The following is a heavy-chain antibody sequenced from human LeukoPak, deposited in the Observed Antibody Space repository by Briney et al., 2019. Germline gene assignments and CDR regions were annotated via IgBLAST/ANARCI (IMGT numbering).Heavy chain of an antibody. CDR1: GFDFSDYA. V-gene: IGHV3-30-3*01. Sequence: GGSLRLSCAASGFDFSDYAMNWVRQAPGKGLEWVAVISYDGSNKYYADSVKGRFTISRDNSKNTLYLQMNSLRAEDTAVYYCARDPSKPLAVAGTDYYYGMDVWGQGTTVTVSS. CDR3: ARDPSKPLAVAGTDYYYGMDV. D-gene: IGHD6-19*01. J-gene: IGHJ6*02. CDR2: ISYDGSNK.